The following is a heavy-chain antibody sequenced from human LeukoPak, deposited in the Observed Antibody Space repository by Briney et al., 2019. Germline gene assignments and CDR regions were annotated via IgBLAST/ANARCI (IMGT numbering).Heavy chain of an antibody. CDR1: GFTFSSYW. CDR3: ARGYCSSTSCPKAYYFDY. D-gene: IGHD2-2*01. CDR2: INSDGSST. V-gene: IGHV3-74*01. Sequence: PGGSLRLSCAASGFTFSSYWMHWVRQAPGKGLVWVSRINSDGSSTSYAGSVRGRFTISRDNAKNTLYLQMNSLRAEDTAVYYCARGYCSSTSCPKAYYFDYWGQGTLVTVSS. J-gene: IGHJ4*02.